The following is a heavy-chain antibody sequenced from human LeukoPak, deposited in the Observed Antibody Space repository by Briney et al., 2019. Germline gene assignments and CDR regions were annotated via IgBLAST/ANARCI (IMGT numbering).Heavy chain of an antibody. CDR3: ARVGYYESSGYYEY. CDR1: GYTLTDYY. CDR2: INPNSGGT. Sequence: ASVNVTCTASGYTLTDYYMHWVRQAPARGLEWMGRINPNSGGTNCAQKFSGRVTMTRDTSISTVYMELSRMRSDDTAVYYCARVGYYESSGYYEYWGQGTLVTVSS. J-gene: IGHJ4*02. D-gene: IGHD3-22*01. V-gene: IGHV1-2*06.